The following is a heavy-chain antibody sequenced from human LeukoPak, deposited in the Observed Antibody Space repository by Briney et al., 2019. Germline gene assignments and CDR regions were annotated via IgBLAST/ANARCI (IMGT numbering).Heavy chain of an antibody. CDR2: IYHSGNT. D-gene: IGHD6-13*01. Sequence: PSETLSLTCAVSGYSISSGYYWGWFRQPPGKGLEWIGCIYHSGNTYYNPSLKSRVSISVDTSKNQFSLNLRSVTAADTAVDYCARQGGSSSPYYYYYMDVWGKGTTVTVPS. V-gene: IGHV4-38-2*01. J-gene: IGHJ6*03. CDR3: ARQGGSSSPYYYYYMDV. CDR1: GYSISSGYY.